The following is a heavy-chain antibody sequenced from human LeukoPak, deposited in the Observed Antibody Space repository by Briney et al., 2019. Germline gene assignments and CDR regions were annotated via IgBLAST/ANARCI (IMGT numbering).Heavy chain of an antibody. V-gene: IGHV3-30*02. CDR2: IWYDEITK. J-gene: IGHJ4*02. CDR1: GFTFDDYG. CDR3: AKDSSDYYFDY. Sequence: QPGGSLRLSCAASGFTFDDYGMSWVRQAPGKGLEWLALIWYDEITKNYADSVKGRFTISRDNSKNTIYVQMNSLRPDDTAVYYCAKDSSDYYFDYWGQGTLVTVSS. D-gene: IGHD3-22*01.